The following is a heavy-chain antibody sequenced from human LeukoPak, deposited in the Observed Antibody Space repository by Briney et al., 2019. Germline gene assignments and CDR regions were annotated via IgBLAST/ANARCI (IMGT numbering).Heavy chain of an antibody. Sequence: PSETLSRTCTVSGGSISTYYWSWMRQPPGKGLKWIGYVYYSGSTNYNPSLKSRVTISVDTSKNHFSLMLSSVTAADTAVYYSARDRGTMTRGDHGVDFWGQGTLVTVSS. CDR3: ARDRGTMTRGDHGVDF. CDR1: GGSISTYY. CDR2: VYYSGST. J-gene: IGHJ4*02. D-gene: IGHD3-10*01. V-gene: IGHV4-59*01.